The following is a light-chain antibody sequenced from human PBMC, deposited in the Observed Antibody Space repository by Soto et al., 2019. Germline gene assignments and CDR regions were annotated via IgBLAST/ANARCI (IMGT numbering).Light chain of an antibody. CDR3: SSFTGSSYV. J-gene: IGLJ1*01. CDR1: SSDVGNNNY. V-gene: IGLV2-14*03. CDR2: DVT. Sequence: QSALTQPASVSGSPGQSITISCTGTSSDVGNNNYVSWYQHNPGRAPKVMICDVTNRPSGVSNRFSGSKSGNTASLTISGLQAEDEADYYCSSFTGSSYVFGTGTSSPS.